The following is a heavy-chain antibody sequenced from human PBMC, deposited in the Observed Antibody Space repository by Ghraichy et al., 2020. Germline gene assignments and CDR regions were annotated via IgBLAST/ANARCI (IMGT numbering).Heavy chain of an antibody. Sequence: GGSLRLSCAASGFTFSTSGMHWVRQAPGKGLEWVYFIRSDGSKTRYGDSVKDRFTISRDNSKNTLILQMSDLRPEDTAVYYCAKKRGENSMDYWGQGTLVTVSS. V-gene: IGHV3-30*02. J-gene: IGHJ4*02. CDR2: IRSDGSKT. CDR1: GFTFSTSG. CDR3: AKKRGENSMDY. D-gene: IGHD3-16*01.